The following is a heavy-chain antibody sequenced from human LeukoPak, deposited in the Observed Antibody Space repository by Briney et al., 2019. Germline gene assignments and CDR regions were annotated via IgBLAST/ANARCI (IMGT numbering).Heavy chain of an antibody. CDR3: ARRSGGSYDLY. CDR2: IDPSDSYT. V-gene: IGHV5-10-1*01. Sequence: KPGESLIISWKGSGYSFTGYGSSWVRQMPGKGREWMGRIDPSDSYTNYSPSLQGHVTISADKSISTAYLQWSSLKASDTAMYYCARRSGGSYDLYWGQGTLVTVSS. D-gene: IGHD2-15*01. CDR1: GYSFTGYG. J-gene: IGHJ4*02.